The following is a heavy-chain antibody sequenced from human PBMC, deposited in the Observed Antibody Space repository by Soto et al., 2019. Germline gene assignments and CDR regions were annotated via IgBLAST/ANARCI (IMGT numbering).Heavy chain of an antibody. V-gene: IGHV3-9*01. CDR2: ISWNSGSI. J-gene: IGHJ4*02. CDR1: GFTFDDYA. CDR3: AEDIHLGELSYFDY. Sequence: EVQLVESGGGLVQPDRSLRLSCAASGFTFDDYAMHWVRQAPGKGLEWVSGISWNSGSIGYADSVKGRFTISRDNAKNSLYLQMNSLRAEDTALYYCAEDIHLGELSYFDYWGQGTLVTVSS. D-gene: IGHD3-16*02.